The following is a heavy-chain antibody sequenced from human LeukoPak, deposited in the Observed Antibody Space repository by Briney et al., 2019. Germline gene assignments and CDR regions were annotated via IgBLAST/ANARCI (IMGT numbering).Heavy chain of an antibody. V-gene: IGHV1-18*01. CDR2: FNPENGNT. D-gene: IGHD6-13*01. CDR3: AREGTAAGYNWFDP. Sequence: ASVKVSCKASGYSFVGYGITWVRQAPGQGLEWMGWFNPENGNTNYAQKVQGRVTMTADTSTSTSYMELRSLRSDDTAVYYCAREGTAAGYNWFDPWGQGTLVTVSS. J-gene: IGHJ5*02. CDR1: GYSFVGYG.